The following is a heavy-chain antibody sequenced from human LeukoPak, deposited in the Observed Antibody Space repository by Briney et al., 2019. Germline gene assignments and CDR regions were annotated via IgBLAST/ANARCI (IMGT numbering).Heavy chain of an antibody. CDR1: GYRFTIYW. Sequence: GESLKISCKGSGYRFTIYWIGWVRQMPGKGLEWMGIIYPGDSDTRYSPSFQGQVTISADKSISTAYLQWSSLKASDTAMYYCARLNYYDSSGYSKLGNAFDIWGQGTMVTVSS. J-gene: IGHJ3*02. CDR3: ARLNYYDSSGYSKLGNAFDI. D-gene: IGHD3-22*01. V-gene: IGHV5-51*01. CDR2: IYPGDSDT.